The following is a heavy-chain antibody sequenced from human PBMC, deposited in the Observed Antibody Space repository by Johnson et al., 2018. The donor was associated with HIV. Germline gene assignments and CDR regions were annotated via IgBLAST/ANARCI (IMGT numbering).Heavy chain of an antibody. D-gene: IGHD6-19*01. Sequence: VHLVESGGGLVQPGPSLSPSLPASVFIFSSSAMHWVRHASGKGLDYVSALSSNGGCTYSANSVKGRFTISRDNSKNTLYLQMGSLRAEDMAVYYCARAPGWFDAFEIWGQGTMVTVSS. J-gene: IGHJ3*02. CDR2: LSSNGGCT. CDR1: VFIFSSSA. CDR3: ARAPGWFDAFEI. V-gene: IGHV3-64*01.